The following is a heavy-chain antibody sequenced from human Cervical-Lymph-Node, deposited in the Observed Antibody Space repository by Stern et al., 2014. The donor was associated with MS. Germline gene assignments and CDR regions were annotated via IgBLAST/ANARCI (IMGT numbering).Heavy chain of an antibody. CDR2: IHYSGNT. V-gene: IGHV4-30-4*01. CDR3: ARTDILLIDH. CDR1: GASIRSDDYY. J-gene: IGHJ5*02. D-gene: IGHD3-10*01. Sequence: QVQLQASGPGLVKPSQTLSLSCTVSGASIRSDDYYWTWIRQTPGKGLEWIGYIHYSGNTYYSPSLRSRVTISVDTSKNQFSLKLSSVTAADTAVYYCARTDILLIDHWGQGTLVTVSS.